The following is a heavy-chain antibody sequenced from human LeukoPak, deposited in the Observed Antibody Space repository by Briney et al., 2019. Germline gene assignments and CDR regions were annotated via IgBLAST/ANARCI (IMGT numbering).Heavy chain of an antibody. D-gene: IGHD6-6*01. J-gene: IGHJ6*02. CDR2: IYYSGST. V-gene: IGHV4-59*01. CDR1: AGSMSSYY. Sequence: SETLSLTCTVSAGSMSSYYWSWIRQPPGKGLEWIGYIYYSGSTNYNPSLKSRVTISVDTSKNQFSLKLSSVTAADTALYYCARGARGSYYYHGMDVWGQGTTVTVSS. CDR3: ARGARGSYYYHGMDV.